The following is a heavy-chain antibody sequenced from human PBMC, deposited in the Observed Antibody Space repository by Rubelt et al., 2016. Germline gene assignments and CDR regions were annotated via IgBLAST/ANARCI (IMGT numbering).Heavy chain of an antibody. CDR3: ARRRRYSGSSYWYFDL. D-gene: IGHD1-26*01. CDR1: GGSFSGYY. V-gene: IGHV4-34*01. Sequence: QVQLQQWGAGLLKPSETLSLTCAVYGGSFSGYYWSWIRQPPGKGLEWIGEINHSGSTNYNPSLKSRVTISVDTSKNQVSLKLSSVTGADTAGYYCARRRRYSGSSYWYFDLWGRGTLVTVSS. CDR2: INHSGST. J-gene: IGHJ2*01.